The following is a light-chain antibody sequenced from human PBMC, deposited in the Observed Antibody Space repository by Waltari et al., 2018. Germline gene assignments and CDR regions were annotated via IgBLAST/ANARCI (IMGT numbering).Light chain of an antibody. J-gene: IGKJ1*01. CDR2: AAS. CDR1: QTISNY. Sequence: DIQLTQSPSSLSASVGDRVAITCRPSQTISNYLNWYQQKPGQAPNLLIYAASTLQSGVPSRFSGSGSGTVFTLTISSLQPEDFATYFCQQTYRMPRSFGQGTKVEIK. CDR3: QQTYRMPRS. V-gene: IGKV1-39*01.